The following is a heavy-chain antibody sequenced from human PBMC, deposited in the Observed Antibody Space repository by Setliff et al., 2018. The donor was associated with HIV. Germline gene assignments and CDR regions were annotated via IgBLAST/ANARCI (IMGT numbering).Heavy chain of an antibody. CDR1: GLTFSNFW. CDR2: IDSDGSST. J-gene: IGHJ6*02. Sequence: GASVKVSCAASGLTFSNFWMHWVRQAPGKGLVWVSGIDSDGSSTNYADSVKGRFTISRDNAKNTLYLQMNSLRAEDTAVYYCVKDPNYYGSGTYPTPYFYGVDVWGQGTTVTV. CDR3: VKDPNYYGSGTYPTPYFYGVDV. D-gene: IGHD3-10*01. V-gene: IGHV3-74*01.